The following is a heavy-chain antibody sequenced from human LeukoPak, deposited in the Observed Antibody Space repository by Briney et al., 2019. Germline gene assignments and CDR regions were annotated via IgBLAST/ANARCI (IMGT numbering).Heavy chain of an antibody. D-gene: IGHD2-2*03. V-gene: IGHV3-23*01. CDR2: ISGSGGST. CDR3: AKDPRGVGYCSSTSCYDNFDY. Sequence: PGGSLRLSCAASGFTFSSYATSWVRQAPGKGLEWVSAISGSGGSTYYADSVKGRFTISRDNSKNTLYLQMNSLRAEDTAVYYCAKDPRGVGYCSSTSCYDNFDYWGQGTLVTVSS. J-gene: IGHJ4*02. CDR1: GFTFSSYA.